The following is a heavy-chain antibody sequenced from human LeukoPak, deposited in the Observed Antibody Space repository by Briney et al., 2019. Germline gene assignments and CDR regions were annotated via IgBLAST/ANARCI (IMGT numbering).Heavy chain of an antibody. CDR2: IWYDGSNK. D-gene: IGHD3-22*01. CDR3: ARDHYYDSSERSYFDY. V-gene: IGHV3-33*01. CDR1: GFTFSSYG. Sequence: PGGSLRLSCAASGFTFSSYGMHWVRQAPGKGLEWVAVIWYDGSNKYYADSVEGRFTISRDNSKNTLYLQMNSLRAEDTAVYYCARDHYYDSSERSYFDYWGQGTLVTVSS. J-gene: IGHJ4*02.